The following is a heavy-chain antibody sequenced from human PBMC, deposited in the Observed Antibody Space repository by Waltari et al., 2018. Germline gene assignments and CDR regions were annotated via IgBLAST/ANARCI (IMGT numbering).Heavy chain of an antibody. CDR1: GGSLSGGTYS. CDR3: ARVQYADFSYHFDY. J-gene: IGHJ4*02. CDR2: IYDSGST. Sequence: QLQLQESGSGLVKPSETLSLPCVVSGGSLSGGTYSWNWIRQPPGQGLEWIGLIYDSGSTYYNPSLKSRLTMSVDMSKNQFSLKLTSATAADTGIYYCARVQYADFSYHFDYWGRGTLVTVSS. V-gene: IGHV4-30-2*01. D-gene: IGHD2-8*01.